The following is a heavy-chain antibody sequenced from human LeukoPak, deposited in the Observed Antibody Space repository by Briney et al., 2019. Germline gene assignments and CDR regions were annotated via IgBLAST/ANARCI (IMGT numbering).Heavy chain of an antibody. J-gene: IGHJ4*02. D-gene: IGHD2-8*01. Sequence: GGSLRLSCAASGFTFSSYWMSWVRQAPGKGLEWVANIKQDGSEKYYVDSVKGRFTISRDNAKNSLCLQMNSLRAEDTAVYYCARELDCTNGVCYEFDYWGQGTLVTVSS. V-gene: IGHV3-7*01. CDR1: GFTFSSYW. CDR3: ARELDCTNGVCYEFDY. CDR2: IKQDGSEK.